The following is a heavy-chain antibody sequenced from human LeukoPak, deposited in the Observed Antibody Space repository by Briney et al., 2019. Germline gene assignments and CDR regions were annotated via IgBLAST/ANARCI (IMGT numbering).Heavy chain of an antibody. J-gene: IGHJ6*03. V-gene: IGHV1-69*05. CDR3: ARDGVWSYYYYMDV. Sequence: ASVKVSCKASGGTFSSYAISWVRQAPGQGLEWMGRIIPIFGTANYAQKFQGRVTITTDESTSTAYMELSSLRSEDTAVYYCARDGVWSYYYYMDVWGKGTTVTVSS. CDR1: GGTFSSYA. CDR2: IIPIFGTA. D-gene: IGHD2-8*01.